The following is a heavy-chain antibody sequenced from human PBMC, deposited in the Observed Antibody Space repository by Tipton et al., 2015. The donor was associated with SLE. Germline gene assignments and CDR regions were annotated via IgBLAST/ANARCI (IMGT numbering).Heavy chain of an antibody. V-gene: IGHV4-34*01. J-gene: IGHJ6*03. CDR2: INHSGST. CDR3: ARVHYDFWERMDV. Sequence: TLSLTCAVYGGSFSGYYWSWIRQPPGKGLEWIGEINHSGSTNYNPSLKSRVTISVDTSKNQFSLKLSSVTAADTAVYYCARVHYDFWERMDVWGKGTTVTVSS. D-gene: IGHD3-3*01. CDR1: GGSFSGYY.